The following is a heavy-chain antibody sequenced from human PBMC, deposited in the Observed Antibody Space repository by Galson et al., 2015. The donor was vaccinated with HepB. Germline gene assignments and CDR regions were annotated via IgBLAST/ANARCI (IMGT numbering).Heavy chain of an antibody. J-gene: IGHJ4*02. CDR2: ISSSSSYI. CDR3: ARADLQQLEPSFDY. D-gene: IGHD6-13*01. V-gene: IGHV3-21*01. Sequence: SLRLSCAASGFTFSSYSMNWVRQAPGKGLEWVSSISSSSSYIYYADSVKGRFTISRDNAKNSLYLQMNSLRAEDTAVYYCARADLQQLEPSFDYWGQGTLVTVSS. CDR1: GFTFSSYS.